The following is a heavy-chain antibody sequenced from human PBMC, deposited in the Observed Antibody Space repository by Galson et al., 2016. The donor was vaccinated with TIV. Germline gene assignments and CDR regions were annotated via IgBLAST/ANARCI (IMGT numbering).Heavy chain of an antibody. CDR2: IDGVGST. Sequence: SLRLSCAASGFTLNHKYMGWVRQAPGKGLESVSIIDGVGSTYYADSVKGRFTISSDNSKNPVYLQMNSLRADDTAVYYCARSYDSSGNRGRFDLWGQGALVAVSS. V-gene: IGHV3-53*01. CDR3: ARSYDSSGNRGRFDL. D-gene: IGHD3-22*01. J-gene: IGHJ4*02. CDR1: GFTLNHKY.